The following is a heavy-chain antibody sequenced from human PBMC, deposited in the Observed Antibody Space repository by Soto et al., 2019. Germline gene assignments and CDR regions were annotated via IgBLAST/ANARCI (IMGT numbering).Heavy chain of an antibody. CDR1: GGTFSSYA. Sequence: SVKVSCKASGGTFSSYAIGWVRQAPGQGLEWMGGIIPIFGTANYAQKFQGRVTITADESTSTAYMELSSLRSEDTAVYYCARDRTIAGESDYYYYYMDVWGKGTTVTVSS. CDR2: IIPIFGTA. J-gene: IGHJ6*03. CDR3: ARDRTIAGESDYYYYYMDV. V-gene: IGHV1-69*13. D-gene: IGHD6-13*01.